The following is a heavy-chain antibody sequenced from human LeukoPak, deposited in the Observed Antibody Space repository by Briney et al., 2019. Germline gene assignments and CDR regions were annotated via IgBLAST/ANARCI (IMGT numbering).Heavy chain of an antibody. CDR3: AKGPLRGTAAAIDY. CDR2: ISYDGRNI. V-gene: IGHV3-30*18. J-gene: IGHJ4*02. D-gene: IGHD2-2*01. Sequence: GRSLRLSCATSGFTFNNYGMHWVRQAPGKGLEWVAVISYDGRNIHYPDSVKGRFTISRDISTDTLWLQMDSLRTEDTAVYYCAKGPLRGTAAAIDYWGQGTLVTVSS. CDR1: GFTFNNYG.